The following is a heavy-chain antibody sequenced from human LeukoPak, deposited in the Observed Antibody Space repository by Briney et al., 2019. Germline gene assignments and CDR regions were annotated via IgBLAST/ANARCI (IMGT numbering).Heavy chain of an antibody. CDR3: ARQIKTGELYYFDQ. CDR2: IYNSGGT. D-gene: IGHD7-27*01. CDR1: GASLSSSNYY. J-gene: IGHJ4*02. V-gene: IGHV4-39*01. Sequence: SETLSLTCTVSGASLSSSNYYWGCWIRHPPGKGLEWSGSIYNSGGTYYNPSLKSRLTISVDPSKNQFSLKLSSVTAADTAVYYCARQIKTGELYYFDQWGQGTLVTVSS.